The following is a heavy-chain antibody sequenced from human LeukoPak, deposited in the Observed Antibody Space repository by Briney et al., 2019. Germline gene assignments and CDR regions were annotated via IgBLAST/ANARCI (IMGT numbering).Heavy chain of an antibody. D-gene: IGHD2-2*01. Sequence: SETLSLTCTVSGGSISSGGYYWSWIRHHPGKALECIGYIYYSGSTYYNPSLKSRVTISVDTSKNQFSLMLSSVTAADTAVYYVARDKRAEAGSSTSFCFDYWGQGTLVTVSS. CDR3: ARDKRAEAGSSTSFCFDY. J-gene: IGHJ4*02. CDR2: IYYSGST. V-gene: IGHV4-31*03. CDR1: GGSISSGGYY.